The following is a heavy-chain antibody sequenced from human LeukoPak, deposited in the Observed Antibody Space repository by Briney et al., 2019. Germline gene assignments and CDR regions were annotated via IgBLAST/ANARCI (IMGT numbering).Heavy chain of an antibody. CDR3: AREIAVAGDIDY. D-gene: IGHD6-19*01. J-gene: IGHJ4*02. CDR2: ISYDGSSK. V-gene: IGHV3-30*04. Sequence: GGSLRLSCAASGFTFSSYAMHWVRQAPGKGLEWVAVISYDGSSKYYADSVKGRFTISRDNSKNTLYLQMNSLRAEDTAEYYCAREIAVAGDIDYWGQGTLVTVSS. CDR1: GFTFSSYA.